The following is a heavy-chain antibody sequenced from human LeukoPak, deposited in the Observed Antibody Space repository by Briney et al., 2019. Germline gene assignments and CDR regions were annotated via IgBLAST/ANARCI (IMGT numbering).Heavy chain of an antibody. CDR2: IYHSGST. CDR1: GGSISSSNW. CDR3: AREKAVAGSPLGY. Sequence: SGTLSLTCAVSGGSISSSNWWSWVRQPPGKGLEWIGEIYHSGSTNYNPSLKSRVTISVDTSKNQFSLKLSSVTAADTAVYYCAREKAVAGSPLGYWGQGTLVTVSS. D-gene: IGHD6-19*01. J-gene: IGHJ4*02. V-gene: IGHV4-4*02.